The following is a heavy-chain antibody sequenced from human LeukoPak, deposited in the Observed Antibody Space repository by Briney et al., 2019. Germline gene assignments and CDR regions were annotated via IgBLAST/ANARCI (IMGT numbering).Heavy chain of an antibody. Sequence: GGSLRLSCAASGFTFSSYAMSWARQAPGKGLEWVSAISGSGGSTYYADSVKGRFTISRDNSKNTLYLQMNSLRAEDTAVYYCAKDRSRRYCSGGSCYSFPPHFDYWGQGTLVTVSS. J-gene: IGHJ4*02. CDR3: AKDRSRRYCSGGSCYSFPPHFDY. CDR1: GFTFSSYA. CDR2: ISGSGGST. D-gene: IGHD2-15*01. V-gene: IGHV3-23*01.